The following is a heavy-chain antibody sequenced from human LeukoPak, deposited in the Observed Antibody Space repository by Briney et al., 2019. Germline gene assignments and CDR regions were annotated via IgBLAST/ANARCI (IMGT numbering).Heavy chain of an antibody. Sequence: GASVKVSCKASGGTFSSYAISWVRQAPGQGLEWMGGIIPIFGTANYAQKFQGRVTITADESTSTAYMELSSLRSEDTAVYYCRRFWSGHSDAFDIWGQGTMVTVSS. CDR2: IIPIFGTA. CDR3: RRFWSGHSDAFDI. J-gene: IGHJ3*02. CDR1: GGTFSSYA. D-gene: IGHD3-3*01. V-gene: IGHV1-69*01.